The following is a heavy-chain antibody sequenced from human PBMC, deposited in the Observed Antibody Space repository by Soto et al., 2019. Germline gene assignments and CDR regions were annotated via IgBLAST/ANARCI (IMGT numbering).Heavy chain of an antibody. Sequence: QVQLVQSGAEVTKPGSSVKVSCKTSGGTFRTSAISWVRQAPGQGLEWMGGIMPVFPTADYAQKFQGRVTMTADESTSTAYMELSSLRSEDTAVYYCARDKDRQQLGGNYYYIMDVWGQGTTVTVSS. V-gene: IGHV1-69*12. D-gene: IGHD3-3*02. CDR1: GGTFRTSA. J-gene: IGHJ6*01. CDR2: IMPVFPTA. CDR3: ARDKDRQQLGGNYYYIMDV.